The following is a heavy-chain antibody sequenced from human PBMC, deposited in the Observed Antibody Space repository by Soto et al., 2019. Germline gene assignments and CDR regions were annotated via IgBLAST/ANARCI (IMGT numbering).Heavy chain of an antibody. CDR2: IYYSGST. D-gene: IGHD3-22*01. CDR3: ARAPYYYDSSGYQRNWYFDL. V-gene: IGHV4-59*01. J-gene: IGHJ2*01. Sequence: QVQLQESGPGLVKPSETLSLTCTVSGGSISSYYWSWIRQPPGKGLEWIGYIYYSGSTNYNPSLKSRVTISVDTSKNQFSLKLSSVTAADTAVYYCARAPYYYDSSGYQRNWYFDLWGRGTLVTVSS. CDR1: GGSISSYY.